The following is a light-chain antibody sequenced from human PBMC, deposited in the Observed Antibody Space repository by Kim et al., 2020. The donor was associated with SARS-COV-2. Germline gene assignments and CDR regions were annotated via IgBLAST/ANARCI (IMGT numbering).Light chain of an antibody. Sequence: QSALTQPPSVSGSPGQSVTISCTGTNSDIGAYDRVSWYQQPPGTAPKLMIYEVSDRPSGVPDRFSGSKSGNTASLTISGLQTEDESDYYCCSYTSSSTYVFGTGTKVTVL. CDR1: NSDIGAYDR. V-gene: IGLV2-18*02. CDR3: CSYTSSSTYV. J-gene: IGLJ1*01. CDR2: EVS.